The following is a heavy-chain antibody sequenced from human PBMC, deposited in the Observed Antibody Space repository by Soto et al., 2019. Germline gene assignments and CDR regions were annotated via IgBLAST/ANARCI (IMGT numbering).Heavy chain of an antibody. CDR2: IKNRADGGTT. V-gene: IGHV3-15*01. CDR3: TTDPGDYKDF. D-gene: IGHD4-17*01. CDR1: GITFINAW. Sequence: VQLVEAGGDLVQPGGYLRLSCVASGITFINAWMSWVRQAPGKGLEWVGRIKNRADGGTTDYAAPVRGRFTISRDDSKNTLFLHMNILEAEDTAIYYCTTDPGDYKDFWGQGTLVTVSS. J-gene: IGHJ4*02.